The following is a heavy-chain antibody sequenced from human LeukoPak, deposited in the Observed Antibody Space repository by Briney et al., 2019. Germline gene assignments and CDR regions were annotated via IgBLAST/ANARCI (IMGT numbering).Heavy chain of an antibody. D-gene: IGHD3-22*01. V-gene: IGHV3-23*01. Sequence: PGGSLRLSCAASGFTFNNYAMTWVRQAPGKGLEWVSIISASGGSTYYADSVKGRFTISRDNSKNTLYLQMHSLRAEDTAVYYCASGSSGYPPYWGQGTLVTVSS. CDR3: ASGSSGYPPY. J-gene: IGHJ4*02. CDR1: GFTFNNYA. CDR2: ISASGGST.